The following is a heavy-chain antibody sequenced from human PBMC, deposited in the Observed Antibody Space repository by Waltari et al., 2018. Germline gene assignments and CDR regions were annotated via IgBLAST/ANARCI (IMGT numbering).Heavy chain of an antibody. CDR2: IIPIFGTA. J-gene: IGHJ4*02. Sequence: QVQLVQSGAEVKKPGSSVKVSCKASGGTFSSYAIRWVRQAPGQGLEWMGGIIPIFGTANYAQKFQGRVTITADESTSTAYMELSSLRSEDTAVYYCARDHSYGSGSSPFDYWGQGTLVTVSS. V-gene: IGHV1-69*01. CDR3: ARDHSYGSGSSPFDY. CDR1: GGTFSSYA. D-gene: IGHD3-10*01.